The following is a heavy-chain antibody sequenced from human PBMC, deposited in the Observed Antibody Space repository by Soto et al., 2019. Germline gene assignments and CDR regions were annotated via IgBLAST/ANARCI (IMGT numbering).Heavy chain of an antibody. D-gene: IGHD3-22*01. CDR3: ATAKHYYDDSGYSWWFDP. CDR1: GGSISNYY. CDR2: IYYNGNT. Sequence: SETLSLTCTVSGGSISNYYCNWIRQPPGKGLEWIGYIYYNGNTNYNPSLKSRLNISVDPSKNQFSLNLNSVTAADTAVYYCATAKHYYDDSGYSWWFDPWGQGTPVTVSS. J-gene: IGHJ5*02. V-gene: IGHV4-59*01.